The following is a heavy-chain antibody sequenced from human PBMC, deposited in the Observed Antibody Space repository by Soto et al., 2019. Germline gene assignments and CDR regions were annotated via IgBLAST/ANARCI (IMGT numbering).Heavy chain of an antibody. V-gene: IGHV4-61*01. CDR1: GGSVNNKTYY. Sequence: SETLSLTCSVSGGSVNNKTYYWSWIRQPPGKRLEWIGYVYYSGTTNYNPSLKSRVTISIDMSKNQFSLRLSSVTAADTALYYCARTTAVPNTLRSRYFFDFWGQGTLVTV. CDR2: VYYSGTT. CDR3: ARTTAVPNTLRSRYFFDF. D-gene: IGHD3-9*01. J-gene: IGHJ4*02.